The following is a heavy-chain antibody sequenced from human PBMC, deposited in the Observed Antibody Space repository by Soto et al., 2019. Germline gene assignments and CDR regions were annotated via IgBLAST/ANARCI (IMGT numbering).Heavy chain of an antibody. CDR2: ISAYNGNT. CDR1: GYTFTSYG. J-gene: IGHJ4*02. Sequence: QVQLVQSGAEVKKPGASVKVSCKASGYTFTSYGISWVRQAPGQGLEWRGWISAYNGNTNYAQKLQGRVTMTTHTSTSTAHMELRSLRSDDTAVYYCARPGPCEPSVWDFAYWGQVTLVTLSS. CDR3: ARPGPCEPSVWDFAY. V-gene: IGHV1-18*01. D-gene: IGHD7-27*01.